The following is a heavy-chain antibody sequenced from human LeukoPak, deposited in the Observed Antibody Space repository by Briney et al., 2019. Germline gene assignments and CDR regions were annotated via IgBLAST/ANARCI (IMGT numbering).Heavy chain of an antibody. V-gene: IGHV3-30*01. J-gene: IGHJ6*04. CDR1: GFTFSSYA. CDR3: ARGLHHGDV. Sequence: SGGSLRLSCAASGFTFSSYAMHWVRQAPGKGLEWVAVISYDGSNKYYADSVKGRFTISRDNSKNTLYLQMNSLRAEDTAVYYCARGLHHGDVWGKGTTVTVSS. CDR2: ISYDGSNK.